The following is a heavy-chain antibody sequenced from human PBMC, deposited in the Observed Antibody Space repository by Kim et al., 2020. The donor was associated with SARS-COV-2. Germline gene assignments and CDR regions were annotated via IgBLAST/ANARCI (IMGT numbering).Heavy chain of an antibody. Sequence: ADSVKGRFTISRDNSKNTLYLQRNSLRAEDTAVYYCARDPGYSSGWYPGYWGQGTLVTVSS. V-gene: IGHV3-30*07. J-gene: IGHJ4*02. CDR3: ARDPGYSSGWYPGY. D-gene: IGHD6-19*01.